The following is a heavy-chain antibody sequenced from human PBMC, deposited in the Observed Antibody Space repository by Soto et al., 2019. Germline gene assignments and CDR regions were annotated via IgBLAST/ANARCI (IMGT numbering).Heavy chain of an antibody. CDR2: IIPIFGTA. CDR1: GGTFSSYA. V-gene: IGHV1-69*13. CDR3: ARDYRRVYNWNYVSYFDY. J-gene: IGHJ4*02. D-gene: IGHD1-7*01. Sequence: ASVKVSCKASGGTFSSYAISWVRQAPGQGLEWMGGIIPIFGTANYAQKFQGRVTITADEFTSTAYMGLSSLRSEDTAVYYCARDYRRVYNWNYVSYFDYWGQGTLVTVSS.